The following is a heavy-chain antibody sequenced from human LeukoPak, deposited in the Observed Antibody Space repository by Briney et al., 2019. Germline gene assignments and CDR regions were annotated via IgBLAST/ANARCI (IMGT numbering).Heavy chain of an antibody. J-gene: IGHJ5*02. Sequence: SETLSLTCTVSGGSISNFYWSWIRQPAGKGLEWIGRIYSSGRTNYNSSLKSRVAMSIDTSNNPFSLKLSSVTAADTAVYYCARDLPSYYFDSGNMFDPWGQGTLVTVSS. CDR2: IYSSGRT. D-gene: IGHD3-10*01. CDR3: ARDLPSYYFDSGNMFDP. V-gene: IGHV4-4*07. CDR1: GGSISNFY.